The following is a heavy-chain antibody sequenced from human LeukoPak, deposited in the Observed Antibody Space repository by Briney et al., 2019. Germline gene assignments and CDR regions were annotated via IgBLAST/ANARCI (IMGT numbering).Heavy chain of an antibody. CDR3: ARREVYCTNGVCYSEFDY. J-gene: IGHJ4*02. CDR1: GYTFTGYY. V-gene: IGHV1-2*02. Sequence: GASVKVSCKASGYTFTGYYMHWVRQAPGQGLEWMGWINPNSGGTNYAQKFQGRVTMTRDTSISTAYMELSRLRSDDTAVYYCARREVYCTNGVCYSEFDYWGQGTLVTVSS. D-gene: IGHD2-8*01. CDR2: INPNSGGT.